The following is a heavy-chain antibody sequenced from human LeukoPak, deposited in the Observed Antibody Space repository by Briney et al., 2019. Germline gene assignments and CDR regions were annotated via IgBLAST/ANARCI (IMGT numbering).Heavy chain of an antibody. D-gene: IGHD6-19*01. V-gene: IGHV4-4*08. CDR2: ISDNGRA. CDR1: GGSISSYY. CDR3: ARGVESGWPHFDY. Sequence: SETLSLTCTVSGGSISSYYWTWIRQPPGKGLEYIGYISDNGRANNNPSLKSRVSISLDTSKRQFALRLRFVTAADTAVYYCARGVESGWPHFDYWGPGTQVTVSS. J-gene: IGHJ4*02.